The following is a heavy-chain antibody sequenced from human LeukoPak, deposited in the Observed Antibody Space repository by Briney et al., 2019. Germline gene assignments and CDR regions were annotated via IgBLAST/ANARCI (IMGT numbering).Heavy chain of an antibody. CDR2: IKQDGSEK. J-gene: IGHJ4*02. CDR3: AREGRYIDWFACFEY. V-gene: IGHV3-7*01. CDR1: GFTFDDYG. Sequence: GGSLRLSCAASGFTFDDYGMSWVRQAPGKGLEWVANIKQDGSEKYYVDSVKGRFTISRDNAKNSLYLQMNSLRAEDTAVYYCAREGRYIDWFACFEYWGEGTLVTVSS. D-gene: IGHD3-9*01.